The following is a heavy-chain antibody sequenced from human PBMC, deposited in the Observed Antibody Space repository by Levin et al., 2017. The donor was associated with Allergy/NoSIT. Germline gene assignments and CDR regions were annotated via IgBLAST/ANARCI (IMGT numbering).Heavy chain of an antibody. CDR1: GFTFTNAW. V-gene: IGHV3-15*01. CDR3: SIDNPLYGDYLAASDY. D-gene: IGHD4-17*01. CDR2: IKSKTDGGTA. J-gene: IGHJ4*02. Sequence: GGSLRLSCAASGFTFTNAWMSWVRQAPGKGLEWVGRIKSKTDGGTADYAAPVKGRFTISRDDSTNTLYLQMSNLNIEDTATYYCSIDNPLYGDYLAASDYWGQGILVTVSS.